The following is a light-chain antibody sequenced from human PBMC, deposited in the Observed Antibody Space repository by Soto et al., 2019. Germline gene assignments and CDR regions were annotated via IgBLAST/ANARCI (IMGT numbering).Light chain of an antibody. CDR1: ALPKKY. CDR3: YSTDISGNHGV. Sequence: SYELTQPPSVSVSPGQAARITCSGEALPKKYAYWYQQKSGQAPVLVIYEDSKRPSGIPERFSGPSSGTMATLTITGAQVEDEADYYCYSTDISGNHGVFGGGTKLTVL. J-gene: IGLJ3*02. V-gene: IGLV3-10*01. CDR2: EDS.